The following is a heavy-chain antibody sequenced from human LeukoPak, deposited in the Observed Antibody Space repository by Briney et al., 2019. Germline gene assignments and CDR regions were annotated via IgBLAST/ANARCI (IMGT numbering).Heavy chain of an antibody. J-gene: IGHJ4*02. Sequence: GESLRLSCVASGFTFSNAWMGWVRQAPGKGLEWVGRIKSKTAAGPTDFAAPVKGRFTISRDDSKNTLYLQMNSLEIEDTAVYYCTTDVSYYYDSSAFDYWGQGTLVTVSS. V-gene: IGHV3-15*01. CDR3: TTDVSYYYDSSAFDY. D-gene: IGHD3-22*01. CDR1: GFTFSNAW. CDR2: IKSKTAAGPT.